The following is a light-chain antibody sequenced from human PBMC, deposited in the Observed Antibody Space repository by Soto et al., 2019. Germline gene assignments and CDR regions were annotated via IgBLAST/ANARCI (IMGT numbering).Light chain of an antibody. V-gene: IGKV3-11*01. J-gene: IGKJ1*01. CDR2: DAS. CDR3: PQRSNWPGT. CDR1: QSVSSY. Sequence: EIVLTQSPATLSLSPGERATLSCRASQSVSSYLAWYQQKPGQAPRLLLYDASNRATGIPARFSGSGSGTDFTLTISSLAPEDFAVYYCPQRSNWPGTFGQGTKVEIK.